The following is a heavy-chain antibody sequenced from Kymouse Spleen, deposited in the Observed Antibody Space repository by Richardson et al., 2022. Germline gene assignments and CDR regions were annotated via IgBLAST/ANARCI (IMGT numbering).Heavy chain of an antibody. CDR3: ARGGTGTTHYYYGMDV. D-gene: IGHD1-7*01. CDR1: GGSVSSGSYY. CDR2: IYYSGST. V-gene: IGHV4-61*01. Sequence: QVQLQESGPGLVKPSETLSLTCTVSGGSVSSGSYYWSWIRQPPGKGLEWIGYIYYSGSTNYNPSLKSRVTISVDTSKNQFSLKLSSVTAADTAVYYCARGGTGTTHYYYGMDVWGQGTTVTVSS. J-gene: IGHJ6*02.